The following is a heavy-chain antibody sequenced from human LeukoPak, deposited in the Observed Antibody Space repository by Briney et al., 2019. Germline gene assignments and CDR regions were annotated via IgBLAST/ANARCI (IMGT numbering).Heavy chain of an antibody. J-gene: IGHJ4*02. CDR1: GFTFCSYG. V-gene: IGHV3-30*02. D-gene: IGHD6-19*01. CDR3: AKDSGIAVAGRGLDY. CDR2: IRYDGSNK. Sequence: GGSLRLSCAASGFTFCSYGMHWVRQAPGKGLGWVAFIRYDGSNKYYADSVKGRFTISRDNSKNTLYLQMNSLRAEDTAVYYCAKDSGIAVAGRGLDYWGQGTLVTVSS.